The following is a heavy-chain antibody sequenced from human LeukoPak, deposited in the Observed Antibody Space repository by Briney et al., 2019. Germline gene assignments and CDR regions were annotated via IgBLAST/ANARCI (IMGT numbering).Heavy chain of an antibody. Sequence: GESLKISFKGSGYSFTSYWISWVRQMPGKGLEWMGRIDPSDSYTNYSPSFQGHVTISADKSISTAYLQWSSLKASDTAMYYCARDGEVAYGMDVWGQGTTVTVSS. D-gene: IGHD2-15*01. CDR1: GYSFTSYW. CDR2: IDPSDSYT. CDR3: ARDGEVAYGMDV. J-gene: IGHJ6*02. V-gene: IGHV5-10-1*01.